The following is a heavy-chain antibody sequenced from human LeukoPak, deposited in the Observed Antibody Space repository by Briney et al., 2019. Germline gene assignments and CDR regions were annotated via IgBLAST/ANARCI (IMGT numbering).Heavy chain of an antibody. CDR1: GFSFSNFG. V-gene: IGHV3-30*02. D-gene: IGHD3-3*01. CDR2: IRNDGSNR. Sequence: GGSLRLSCTASGFSFSNFGVHWIRQALGKGLEWVASIRNDGSNRYDIDSVKGRFTISRDNSKNTVYLQINSPRVEDTAVYYCAKDGGGSWSGYSDYWGQGTLVTVSS. J-gene: IGHJ4*02. CDR3: AKDGGGSWSGYSDY.